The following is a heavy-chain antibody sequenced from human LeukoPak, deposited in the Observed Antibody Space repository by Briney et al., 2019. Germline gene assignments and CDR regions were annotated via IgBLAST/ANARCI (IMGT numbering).Heavy chain of an antibody. CDR3: ARDRLGYYDYVWGRYNWFDP. J-gene: IGHJ5*02. Sequence: GGSLRLSCAASGFTFSSYSMNWVRQAPGKGLEWVSSISSSSSYIYYADSVKGRFTISRDNAKNSLYLQMNSLRAEDTAVYYCARDRLGYYDYVWGRYNWFDPWGQGTLVTVSS. CDR1: GFTFSSYS. D-gene: IGHD3-16*01. CDR2: ISSSSSYI. V-gene: IGHV3-21*01.